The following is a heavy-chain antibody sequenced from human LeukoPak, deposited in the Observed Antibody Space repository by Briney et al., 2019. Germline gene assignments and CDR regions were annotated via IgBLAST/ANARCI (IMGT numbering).Heavy chain of an antibody. D-gene: IGHD4-17*01. CDR2: IYNSGST. CDR1: GDSISSNC. CDR3: ATCRDEFGDYGFTS. Sequence: SETLSLTCTVSGDSISSNCWSWIRQPLGKGLEWIGYIYNSGSTKYNPSLKSRVTISADTSKNLFSLKLTSVTAADTAMYYCATCRDEFGDYGFTSWGQGTLVTVSS. J-gene: IGHJ5*02. V-gene: IGHV4-59*01.